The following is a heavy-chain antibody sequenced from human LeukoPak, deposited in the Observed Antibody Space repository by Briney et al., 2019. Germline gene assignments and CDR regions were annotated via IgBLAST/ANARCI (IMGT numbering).Heavy chain of an antibody. CDR2: ISAYNGNT. CDR3: ARGDAVVVAAPINY. D-gene: IGHD2-15*01. J-gene: IGHJ4*02. CDR1: GYTFTGYY. Sequence: ASVKVSCKASGYTFTGYYMHWVRQAPGQGLEWMGWISAYNGNTNYAQKLQGRVTMTTDTSTSTAYMELRSLGSDDSAVYYCARGDAVVVAAPINYWGQGTLVTVSS. V-gene: IGHV1-18*04.